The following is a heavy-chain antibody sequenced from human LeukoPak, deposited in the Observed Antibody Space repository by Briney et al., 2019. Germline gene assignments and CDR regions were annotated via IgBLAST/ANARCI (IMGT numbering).Heavy chain of an antibody. Sequence: ASVTVSFKASGYTFTTYAIHWVRQAPGQRLEWMGWINTGNGNTKYSQKFQGRVTITRDTSASTAYMALSSLRFEDTAIYYCARVYRERSYFDYWGQGTLVTVSS. CDR2: INTGNGNT. D-gene: IGHD4-11*01. CDR1: GYTFTTYA. J-gene: IGHJ4*02. CDR3: ARVYRERSYFDY. V-gene: IGHV1-3*04.